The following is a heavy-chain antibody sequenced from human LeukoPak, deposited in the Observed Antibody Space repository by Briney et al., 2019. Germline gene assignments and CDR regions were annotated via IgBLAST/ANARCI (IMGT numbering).Heavy chain of an antibody. Sequence: SVKVSCKASGFTFTSSAVQWVREARGQRLEWIGWIVVGSGNTNYAQKFQERVTITRDMSTSTAYMELSSLRSEDTAVYYCAADRSHPRYSYGAHYYGMDVWGKGTTVTVSS. V-gene: IGHV1-58*01. CDR1: GFTFTSSA. D-gene: IGHD5-18*01. CDR3: AADRSHPRYSYGAHYYGMDV. J-gene: IGHJ6*04. CDR2: IVVGSGNT.